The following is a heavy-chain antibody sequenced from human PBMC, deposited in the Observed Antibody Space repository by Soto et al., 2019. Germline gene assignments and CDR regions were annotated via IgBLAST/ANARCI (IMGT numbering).Heavy chain of an antibody. CDR2: IKSKTDGGTT. V-gene: IGHV3-15*01. CDR3: TTDGHVNTYYDFWSGYGPASAGFDP. D-gene: IGHD3-3*01. Sequence: PGGSLRLSCAASGFTFSNAWMSWVRQAPGKGLEWVGRIKSKTDGGTTDYAAPVKGRFTISRDDSKNTLYLQMNSLKTEDTAVYYCTTDGHVNTYYDFWSGYGPASAGFDPWGQGTLVTVSS. CDR1: GFTFSNAW. J-gene: IGHJ5*02.